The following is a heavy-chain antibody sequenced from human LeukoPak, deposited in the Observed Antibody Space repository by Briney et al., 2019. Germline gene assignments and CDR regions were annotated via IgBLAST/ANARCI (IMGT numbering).Heavy chain of an antibody. CDR2: IYTSGST. Sequence: PSETLSLACTVSGGSISSGSCYWSWIRQPAGKGLEWIGRIYTSGSTNYNPSLKSRVIISVDTSKNQFSLELSSVTAADTAVYYCARTANYYYNYMDVWGKGTTVTVSS. V-gene: IGHV4-61*02. J-gene: IGHJ6*03. CDR1: GGSISSGSCY. CDR3: ARTANYYYNYMDV.